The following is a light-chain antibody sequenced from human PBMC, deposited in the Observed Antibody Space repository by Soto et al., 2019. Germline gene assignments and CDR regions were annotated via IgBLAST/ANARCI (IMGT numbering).Light chain of an antibody. J-gene: IGKJ1*01. CDR3: QQYDKWPRT. Sequence: EIVFTQSPGTLSLSPGERATLSCRASQSVSSSYLAWYQQRHGQAPSIQIYGASSRATGIPDRFSGSGSGTDFTLPISRLQSEDFQVYYCQQYDKWPRTFGQGTKVDIK. CDR1: QSVSSSY. V-gene: IGKV3-20*01. CDR2: GAS.